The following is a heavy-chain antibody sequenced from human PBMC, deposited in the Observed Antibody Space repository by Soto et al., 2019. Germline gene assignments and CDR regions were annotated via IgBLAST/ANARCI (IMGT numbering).Heavy chain of an antibody. D-gene: IGHD4-17*01. CDR3: AKDRDYGDYTFC. J-gene: IGHJ4*02. CDR1: GFNFSSYG. Sequence: GGSLRLSCAASGFNFSSYGIQWVRQAPGKGLEWVAVISYDGNNKYYADSVKGRFTISRDNSKNTLYLQMNSLRAEDTAVYYCAKDRDYGDYTFCWGQGTLVTVSS. V-gene: IGHV3-30-3*01. CDR2: ISYDGNNK.